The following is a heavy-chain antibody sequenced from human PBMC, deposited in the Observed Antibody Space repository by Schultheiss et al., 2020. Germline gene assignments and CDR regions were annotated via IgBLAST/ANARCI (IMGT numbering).Heavy chain of an antibody. Sequence: GGSLRLSCAASGFTFSSYSMNWVRQAPGKGLEWVSGISWNSGSMDSVDSVKGRFTISRDNTKNSLYLQMNSLRAEDTAVYYCARDWFGEFGYYYYYMDVWGKGTTVTVSS. CDR2: ISWNSGSM. D-gene: IGHD3-10*01. CDR1: GFTFSSYS. J-gene: IGHJ6*03. CDR3: ARDWFGEFGYYYYYMDV. V-gene: IGHV3-48*04.